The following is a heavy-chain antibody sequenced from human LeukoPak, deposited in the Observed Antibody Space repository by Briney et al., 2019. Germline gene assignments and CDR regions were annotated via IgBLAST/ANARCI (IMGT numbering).Heavy chain of an antibody. Sequence: PGGSLRLSCAASGFTFSSYGMHWVRQAPGKGLEWVAVISYDGSNKYYADSVKGRFTISRDNSKNTLYLQMNSLRAEDTAVYYCAKDWYYYDSSGYYFGCLDYWGREPWSPSPQ. D-gene: IGHD3-22*01. V-gene: IGHV3-30*18. CDR2: ISYDGSNK. CDR1: GFTFSSYG. CDR3: AKDWYYYDSSGYYFGCLDY. J-gene: IGHJ4*02.